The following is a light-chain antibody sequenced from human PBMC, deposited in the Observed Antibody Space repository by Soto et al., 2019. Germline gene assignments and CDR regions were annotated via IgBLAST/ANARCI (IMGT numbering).Light chain of an antibody. V-gene: IGKV3-20*01. CDR3: QQYGSSPPFT. CDR1: QSVSSNY. J-gene: IGKJ2*01. Sequence: EIVLTQSPGTLALSPGERATLSCRASQSVSSNYLAWYQQKPGQAPRLLIYGASNRSTGISDRFSGSGSGTGFTLTISRLEPEDFAVYFCQQYGSSPPFTFGQGTQVEIK. CDR2: GAS.